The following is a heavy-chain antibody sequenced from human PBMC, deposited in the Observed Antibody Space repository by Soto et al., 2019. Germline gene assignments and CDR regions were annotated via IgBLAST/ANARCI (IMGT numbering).Heavy chain of an antibody. D-gene: IGHD3-22*01. CDR2: ISGSGTAT. J-gene: IGHJ3*01. CDR1: GFPFWTYS. V-gene: IGHV3-23*01. Sequence: EVKLLESGGGVVQPGGSMRLSCAASGFPFWTYSMSWVRQAPRKGLEWVSGISGSGTATYYTDSVKGRFTVYRDNSKHTLFISMDTLRGTHTCVYYCAKTRLYENSEYHRDGLDAWGPGTAFTFPS. CDR3: AKTRLYENSEYHRDGLDA.